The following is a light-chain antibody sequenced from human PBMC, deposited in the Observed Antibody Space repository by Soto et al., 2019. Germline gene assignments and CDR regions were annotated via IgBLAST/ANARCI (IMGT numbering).Light chain of an antibody. CDR1: QSVSGN. CDR3: QLLANWPPWP. CDR2: DAF. Sequence: EIVLTQSPATLSLSPGERATLSCRASQSVSGNLAWYQQKPGQAPRLLIFDAFNRATGIPARFSGSGSATDFTLTISSLEPEDFAVYYCQLLANWPPWPFGQGTKVEIK. V-gene: IGKV3-11*01. J-gene: IGKJ1*01.